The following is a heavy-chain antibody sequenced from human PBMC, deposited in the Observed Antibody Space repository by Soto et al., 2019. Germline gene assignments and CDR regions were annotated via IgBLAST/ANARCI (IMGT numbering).Heavy chain of an antibody. D-gene: IGHD1-7*01. J-gene: IGHJ4*02. CDR3: AKVPQTGTTSGSDY. CDR2: ISAGGRSI. CDR1: GFTFSTYT. V-gene: IGHV3-21*04. Sequence: GGSLRLSCAASGFTFSTYTMNWVRQAPGKGLEWVSSISAGGRSIYYADSLKGRSTVSRDNAKNSLYLQMNSLRAEDTAVYYCAKVPQTGTTSGSDYWGQGTLVTVSS.